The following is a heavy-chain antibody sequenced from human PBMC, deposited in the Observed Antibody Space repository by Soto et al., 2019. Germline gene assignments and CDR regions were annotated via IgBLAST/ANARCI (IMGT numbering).Heavy chain of an antibody. V-gene: IGHV3-11*01. CDR3: ASPWPDTHDAFDI. J-gene: IGHJ3*02. CDR2: ISSSGSTI. Sequence: PGGSLRLSCAASGFTFSDYYMSWIRQAPGKGLEWVSYISSSGSTIYYADSVKGRFTISRDNAKNSLYLQMNSLRAEDTAVYYCASPWPDTHDAFDIWGQGTMVTVSS. CDR1: GFTFSDYY.